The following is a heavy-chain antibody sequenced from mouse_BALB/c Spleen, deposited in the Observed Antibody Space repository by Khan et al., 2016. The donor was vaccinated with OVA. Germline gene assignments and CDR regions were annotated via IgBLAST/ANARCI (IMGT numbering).Heavy chain of an antibody. Sequence: QVQLQQSGAELVRPGTSVKISCKASGNTFTNYWLGWVKKRPGHGLEWIGDIFPGGGYTHYNEKFKGKATLTADTSSSTAYMQLSSLTSEDSAVYCCGRRGDGYSYWGQGTLVTVSA. CDR2: IFPGGGYT. CDR1: GNTFTNYW. CDR3: GRRGDGYSY. V-gene: IGHV1-63*02. D-gene: IGHD2-3*01. J-gene: IGHJ3*01.